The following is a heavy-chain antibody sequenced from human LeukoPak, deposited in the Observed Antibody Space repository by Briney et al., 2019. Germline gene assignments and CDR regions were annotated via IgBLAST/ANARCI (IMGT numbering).Heavy chain of an antibody. CDR3: ARGTHIVVVPAAPGVYGMDV. CDR2: IYCSGST. D-gene: IGHD2-2*01. Sequence: SETLSLTCTVSGGSISSYYWSWIRQPPGKGLEWIGYIYCSGSTNYNPSLKSRVTISVDTSKNQFSLKLSSVTAADTAVYYCARGTHIVVVPAAPGVYGMDVWGQGTTVTVSS. CDR1: GGSISSYY. J-gene: IGHJ6*02. V-gene: IGHV4-59*01.